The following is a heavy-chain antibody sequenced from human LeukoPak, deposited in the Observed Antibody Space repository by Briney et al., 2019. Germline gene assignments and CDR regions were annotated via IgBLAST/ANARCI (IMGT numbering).Heavy chain of an antibody. CDR2: INPNSGGT. CDR1: GYTFTGYY. Sequence: ASVKVSCKASGYTFTGYYMHWLRQAPAQGLEWMGWINPNSGGTNYAQKFQGRVTMTRDTSISTAYMELSRLRSDDTAVYYCARDNVVVAATLADAFDIWGQGTMVTVSS. V-gene: IGHV1-2*02. J-gene: IGHJ3*02. CDR3: ARDNVVVAATLADAFDI. D-gene: IGHD2-15*01.